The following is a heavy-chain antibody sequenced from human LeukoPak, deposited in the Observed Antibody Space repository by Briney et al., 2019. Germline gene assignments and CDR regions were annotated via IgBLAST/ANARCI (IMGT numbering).Heavy chain of an antibody. CDR2: ISGSGGST. V-gene: IGHV3-23*01. Sequence: PGGSLRPSCAASGFTFSGYAMSWVRQAPGKGLEWVSAISGSGGSTYYADSVKGRFTISRDNSKNTLYLQMNSLRAEDTAVYYCAKDCVGAVPYYFDYWGQGTLVTVSS. D-gene: IGHD1-26*01. J-gene: IGHJ4*02. CDR3: AKDCVGAVPYYFDY. CDR1: GFTFSGYA.